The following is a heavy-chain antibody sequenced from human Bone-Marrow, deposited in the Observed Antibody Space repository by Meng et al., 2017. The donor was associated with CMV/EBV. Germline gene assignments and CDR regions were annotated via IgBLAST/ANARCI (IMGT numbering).Heavy chain of an antibody. V-gene: IGHV1-18*01. CDR3: ARDKRIAARPSLDY. Sequence: ASVKVSCKASGYTFTSYGTSWVRQAPGQGLEWMGWISAYNGNTNYAQKLQGRVTMTTDTSTSTAYMELRSLRSDDTAVYYCARDKRIAARPSLDYWGQGTLVTVSS. J-gene: IGHJ4*02. CDR2: ISAYNGNT. CDR1: GYTFTSYG. D-gene: IGHD6-6*01.